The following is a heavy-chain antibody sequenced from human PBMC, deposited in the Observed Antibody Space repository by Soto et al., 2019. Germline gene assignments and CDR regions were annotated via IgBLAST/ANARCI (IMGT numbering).Heavy chain of an antibody. Sequence: QVQLVQSGAEVKKPGASVKVACKASGYSFNSYYMHWVRQGPGQGPEWMGVINPSGASTSYGQKFQCRVTMTGDTSTSSVYIALSSPISEDTALYYFAFDFNAYHRQPVFDVRGQGTLVTVSS. V-gene: IGHV1-46*02. D-gene: IGHD3-3*01. CDR3: AFDFNAYHRQPVFDV. J-gene: IGHJ3*01. CDR1: GYSFNSYY. CDR2: INPSGAST.